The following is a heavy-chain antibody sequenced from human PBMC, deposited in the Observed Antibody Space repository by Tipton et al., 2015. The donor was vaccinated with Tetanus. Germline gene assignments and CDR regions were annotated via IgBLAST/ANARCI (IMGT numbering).Heavy chain of an antibody. D-gene: IGHD1-26*01. J-gene: IGHJ6*02. CDR3: ARDLGRGYYGMDV. CDR2: ISWNSGSI. V-gene: IGHV3-9*01. CDR1: GFTFDDYA. Sequence: SLRLSCAASGFTFDDYAMHWVRQAPGKGLEWVSGISWNSGSIGYADSVKGRFTISRDNAKNSLYLQMNSLRAEDTAVYYCARDLGRGYYGMDVWGQGPTVTVSS.